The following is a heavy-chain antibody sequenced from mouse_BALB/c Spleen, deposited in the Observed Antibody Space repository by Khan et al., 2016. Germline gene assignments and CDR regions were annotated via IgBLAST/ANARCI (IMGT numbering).Heavy chain of an antibody. CDR2: IRLKSNNYAT. V-gene: IGHV6-6*02. CDR1: GFTFSNYW. CDR3: TRVYGNYPWFAY. J-gene: IGHJ3*01. D-gene: IGHD2-1*01. Sequence: EVKLEESGGGLVQPGGSMKLSCVASGFTFSNYWMNWVRQSPEKGLEWVAEIRLKSNNYATHYEESVKGRFTISRDDSKSSVYLQMNNLRAEDTGIYYCTRVYGNYPWFAYWGQGTLVTVSA.